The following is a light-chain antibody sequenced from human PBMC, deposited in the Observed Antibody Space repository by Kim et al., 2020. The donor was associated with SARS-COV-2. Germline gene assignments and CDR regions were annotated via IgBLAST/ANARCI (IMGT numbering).Light chain of an antibody. Sequence: SYELTQPPSVSVSPGQTASITCSGDKLGDKYACCYQQKPGQSPVLVIYQDSKRPSGIPERFSGSNSGNTATLTISGTQAMDEADYYCQAWDSSVVFGGGTQLTVL. CDR2: QDS. V-gene: IGLV3-1*01. CDR3: QAWDSSVV. CDR1: KLGDKY. J-gene: IGLJ2*01.